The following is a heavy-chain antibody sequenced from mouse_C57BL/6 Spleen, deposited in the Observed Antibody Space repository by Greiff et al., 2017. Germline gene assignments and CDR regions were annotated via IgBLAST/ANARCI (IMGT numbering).Heavy chain of an antibody. CDR2: ISGGGGNT. J-gene: IGHJ3*01. Sequence: EVKLVESGGGLVKPGGSLKLSCAASGFTFSSYTMSWVRQTPEKRLEWVATISGGGGNTYYPDSVKGRFTISRDNAKNTLYLQMSSLRSEDTALYYCARQTTGVAKDAWFAYWGQGTLVTVSA. V-gene: IGHV5-9*01. D-gene: IGHD1-1*01. CDR1: GFTFSSYT. CDR3: ARQTTGVAKDAWFAY.